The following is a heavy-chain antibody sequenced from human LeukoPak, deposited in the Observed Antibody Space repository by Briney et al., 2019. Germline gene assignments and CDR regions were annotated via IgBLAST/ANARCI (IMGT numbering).Heavy chain of an antibody. J-gene: IGHJ4*02. CDR3: ASYSGSNAYYVY. V-gene: IGHV4-59*12. D-gene: IGHD1-26*01. CDR2: IYYSGST. Sequence: SETLSLTCTVSGGSISSYYWSWIRQPPGKGLEWIGYIYYSGSTNYNPSLKSRVTMSVDTSKNQFSLKLSSVTAADTAVYYCASYSGSNAYYVYWGQGTLVTVSS. CDR1: GGSISSYY.